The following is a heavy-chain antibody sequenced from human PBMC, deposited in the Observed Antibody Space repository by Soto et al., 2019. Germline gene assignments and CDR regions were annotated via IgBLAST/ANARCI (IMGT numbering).Heavy chain of an antibody. J-gene: IGHJ5*02. Sequence: PSETLSLTCAVYGGSFSGYYWSWIRPPPGKGLEWIGEINHSGSTNYNPSLKSRVTISVDTSKNQFSLKLSSVTAADTAVYYCARGGSGSYYVWFDPWGQGTLVTVSS. CDR3: ARGGSGSYYVWFDP. V-gene: IGHV4-34*01. D-gene: IGHD1-26*01. CDR1: GGSFSGYY. CDR2: INHSGST.